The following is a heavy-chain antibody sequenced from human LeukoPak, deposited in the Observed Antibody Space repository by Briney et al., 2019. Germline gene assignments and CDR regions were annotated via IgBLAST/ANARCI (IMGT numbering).Heavy chain of an antibody. CDR1: EFDFSSHA. CDR2: ISISGSKT. CDR3: AREESGYDSSGYYGY. V-gene: IGHV3-23*01. D-gene: IGHD3-22*01. J-gene: IGHJ4*02. Sequence: TGGSLRLSCAASEFDFSSHAMTWVRQARGKGLEWVSAISISGSKTYYADSVKGRFTISRDNSKNTLYLQMNSLRAEDTAVYYCAREESGYDSSGYYGYWGQGTLVTVSS.